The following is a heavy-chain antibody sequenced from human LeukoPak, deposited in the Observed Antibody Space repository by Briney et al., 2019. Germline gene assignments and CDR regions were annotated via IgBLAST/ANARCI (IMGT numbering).Heavy chain of an antibody. CDR1: GYTFTSYG. J-gene: IGHJ4*02. CDR2: ISAYNGNT. D-gene: IGHD3-16*02. Sequence: ASVKVSCKASGYTFTSYGISGVRQAPGQGLEWMGWISAYNGNTNYAQKLQGRVTMTTDTSTSTAYMELRSLRSDDTAVYYCARFHYDYVWGSYQYADYWGQGTLVTVSS. CDR3: ARFHYDYVWGSYQYADY. V-gene: IGHV1-18*01.